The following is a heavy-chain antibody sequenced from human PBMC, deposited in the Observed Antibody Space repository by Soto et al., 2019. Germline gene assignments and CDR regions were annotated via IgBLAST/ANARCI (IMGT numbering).Heavy chain of an antibody. Sequence: QVQLQESGPGLVKPSQTLSLTCTVSGGSISSGDYYWSWIRQPPGKGLEWIGYIYYSGSTYYNPSLKSRVSISVDTSKNQFSLKLSSVTAADTAVYYCVRDRALAGHVDYWGQGTLVTVSS. CDR3: VRDRALAGHVDY. CDR2: IYYSGST. J-gene: IGHJ4*02. V-gene: IGHV4-30-4*01. CDR1: GGSISSGDYY. D-gene: IGHD6-19*01.